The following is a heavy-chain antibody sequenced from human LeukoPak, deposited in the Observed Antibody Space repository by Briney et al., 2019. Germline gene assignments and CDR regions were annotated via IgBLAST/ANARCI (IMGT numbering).Heavy chain of an antibody. CDR2: VSGSGGST. J-gene: IGHJ4*02. CDR3: AKGAPYGDSPVDY. CDR1: GFTFSSYA. V-gene: IGHV3-23*01. Sequence: PGGSLRLPCAASGFTFSSYAMSWVRQAPGKGLEWVSAVSGSGGSTYYADSVKGRFTIFRDNSKNTVYLQMNSLRAEDTAVYYCAKGAPYGDSPVDYWGQGTLVTVSS. D-gene: IGHD4-17*01.